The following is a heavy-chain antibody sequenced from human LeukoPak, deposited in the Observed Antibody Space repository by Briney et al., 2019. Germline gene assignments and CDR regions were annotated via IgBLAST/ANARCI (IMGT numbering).Heavy chain of an antibody. Sequence: GASVKVSCKASGYTFTSYAMNWVRQAPGQGLEWMGWINTNTGNPTYAQGFPGRFVFSLDTSVSTAYVQISGLKAEDTAVYYCARAPFPGISSGWSYYWGQGTLVTVSS. J-gene: IGHJ4*02. V-gene: IGHV7-4-1*02. CDR2: INTNTGNP. CDR3: ARAPFPGISSGWSYY. CDR1: GYTFTSYA. D-gene: IGHD6-19*01.